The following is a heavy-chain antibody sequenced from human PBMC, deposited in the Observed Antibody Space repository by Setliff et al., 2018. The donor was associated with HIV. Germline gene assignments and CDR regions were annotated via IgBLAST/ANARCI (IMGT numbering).Heavy chain of an antibody. V-gene: IGHV1-69*05. CDR3: ARGTGPTDWLTDY. J-gene: IGHJ4*02. Sequence: SVKVSCKASGGTFSSYAISWVRQAPGQGLEWMGGIIPIFGTANYAQKFQGRVTINRDTSANTAYMELSSLRSEDTAFYYCARGTGPTDWLTDYWGQGALVTVSS. CDR2: IIPIFGTA. CDR1: GGTFSSYA. D-gene: IGHD3-9*01.